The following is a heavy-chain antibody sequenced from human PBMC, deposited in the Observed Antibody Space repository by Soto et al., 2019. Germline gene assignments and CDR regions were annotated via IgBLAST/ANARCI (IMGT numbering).Heavy chain of an antibody. CDR3: ARENDYVWGSYRLNWFDP. Sequence: EVPLVESGGGLVQPGGSLRLSCAASGITFSSYSMNGVRQAPGKGLEWVSYISSSSSTIYYADSVKGRFTISRDNAKNSLYLQMNSLRDEDTAVYYCARENDYVWGSYRLNWFDPWGQGTLVTVSS. J-gene: IGHJ5*02. D-gene: IGHD3-16*02. CDR1: GITFSSYS. V-gene: IGHV3-48*02. CDR2: ISSSSSTI.